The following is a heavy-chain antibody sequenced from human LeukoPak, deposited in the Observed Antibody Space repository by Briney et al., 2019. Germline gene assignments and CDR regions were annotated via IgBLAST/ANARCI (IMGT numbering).Heavy chain of an antibody. V-gene: IGHV3-64*01. Sequence: PGGSLRLSCAASGFTFSSYAMHWVRQAPGKGLEYVSAISSNGGSTYYANSVKGRFTISRDNSKNTLYLQMGSLRAEDMAVYYCARSPGGSGYWFYMDVWGRGTTVTVSS. CDR2: ISSNGGST. D-gene: IGHD3-22*01. CDR1: GFTFSSYA. J-gene: IGHJ6*03. CDR3: ARSPGGSGYWFYMDV.